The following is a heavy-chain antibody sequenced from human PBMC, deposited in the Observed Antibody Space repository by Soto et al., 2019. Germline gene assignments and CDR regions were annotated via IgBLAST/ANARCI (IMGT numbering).Heavy chain of an antibody. D-gene: IGHD3-3*01. Sequence: PSETLSLTCTVSGGSVSSSSYYWGWVRQPPGKGLEWIGYIYYSGSTNYNPSLKSRVTISVDTSKNQFSLKLSSVTAADTAVYYCARRSRFFGVDYYYMDVWGKGTTVTVSS. J-gene: IGHJ6*03. CDR2: IYYSGST. CDR1: GGSVSSSSYY. CDR3: ARRSRFFGVDYYYMDV. V-gene: IGHV4-61*05.